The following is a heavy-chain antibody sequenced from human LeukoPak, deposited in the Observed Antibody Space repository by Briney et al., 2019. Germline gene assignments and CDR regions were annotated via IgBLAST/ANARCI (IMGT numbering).Heavy chain of an antibody. Sequence: ETLSLTCSVSGYSIISGYYWGWIRQPPGKGLEWVSAISGSGGSTYYADSVKGRFTISRDNSKNTLYLQMNSLRAEDTAVYYCAKQVPAANYYYYMDVWGKGTTVTISS. V-gene: IGHV3-23*01. CDR2: ISGSGGST. J-gene: IGHJ6*03. D-gene: IGHD2-2*01. CDR1: GYSIISGYY. CDR3: AKQVPAANYYYYMDV.